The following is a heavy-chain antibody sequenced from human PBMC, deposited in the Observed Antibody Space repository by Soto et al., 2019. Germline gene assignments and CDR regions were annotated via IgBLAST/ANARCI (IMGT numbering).Heavy chain of an antibody. J-gene: IGHJ5*02. V-gene: IGHV3-23*01. D-gene: IGHD6-13*01. Sequence: GGSLRLSCAASGFTFSSYAMSWVRQAPGKGLEWVSAISGSGGSTYYADSVKGRFTISRDNSKNTLYLQMNSLRAEDTAVYYCAKAVQVSSWYNWFDPWGQGTLVTVSS. CDR1: GFTFSSYA. CDR2: ISGSGGST. CDR3: AKAVQVSSWYNWFDP.